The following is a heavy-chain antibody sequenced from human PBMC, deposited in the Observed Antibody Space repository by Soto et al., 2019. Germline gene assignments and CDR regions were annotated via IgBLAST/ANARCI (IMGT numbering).Heavy chain of an antibody. CDR1: GGTFSSYA. CDR2: IIPIFGTA. J-gene: IGHJ6*02. Sequence: SGKVSCKGSGGTFSSYAISWVRQAPGQGLEWMGGIIPIFGTANYAQKFQGRVTITADESTSTAYMELSSLRSEDTAVYYCARDFRIAAAGMGVDSMDVWGQGTTVTVSS. CDR3: ARDFRIAAAGMGVDSMDV. V-gene: IGHV1-69*13. D-gene: IGHD6-13*01.